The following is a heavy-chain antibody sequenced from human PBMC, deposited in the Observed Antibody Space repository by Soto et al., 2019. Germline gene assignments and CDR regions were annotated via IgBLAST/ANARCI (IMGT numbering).Heavy chain of an antibody. D-gene: IGHD3-22*01. CDR2: INYGGSPSINLAGNS. Sequence: SETLSLTCDVSGASMSSDIYYWAWLRQPPGKGLEWIGSINYGGSPSINLAGNSYYNSSLESRVTISVDTSKKQFSLNLFSLTAGDTAVYYCARHSYFDGSGYYLGWFDLWGQGTLVTVSS. J-gene: IGHJ5*02. CDR3: ARHSYFDGSGYYLGWFDL. V-gene: IGHV4-39*01. CDR1: GASMSSDIYY.